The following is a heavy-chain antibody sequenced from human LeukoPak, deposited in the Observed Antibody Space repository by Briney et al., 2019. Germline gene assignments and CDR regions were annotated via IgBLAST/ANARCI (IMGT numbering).Heavy chain of an antibody. Sequence: ASEKVSCKASGYTFTGYYMHWVRQAPGQGLEWMGWINPNSGGTNYAQKFQGRVTMTRDTSISTAYMELSRLRSDDTAVYYCASLSSRGAAFDYWGQGTLVTVSS. V-gene: IGHV1-2*02. CDR3: ASLSSRGAAFDY. D-gene: IGHD1-26*01. CDR2: INPNSGGT. CDR1: GYTFTGYY. J-gene: IGHJ4*02.